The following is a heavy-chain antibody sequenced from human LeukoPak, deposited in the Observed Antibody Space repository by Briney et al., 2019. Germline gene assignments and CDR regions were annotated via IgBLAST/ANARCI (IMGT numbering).Heavy chain of an antibody. J-gene: IGHJ4*02. CDR1: GGTISSSSYY. V-gene: IGHV4-39*01. CDR2: IYYSGST. Sequence: SETLSLTCTVSGGTISSSSYYWGWIRQPPGKGLEWIGSIYYSGSTYYNPSLKSRVTISVDTSKNQFSLKLSSVTAADTAVYYCARHEGLVGSGYYYPKYYFDYWGQGTLVTVSS. CDR3: ARHEGLVGSGYYYPKYYFDY. D-gene: IGHD3-22*01.